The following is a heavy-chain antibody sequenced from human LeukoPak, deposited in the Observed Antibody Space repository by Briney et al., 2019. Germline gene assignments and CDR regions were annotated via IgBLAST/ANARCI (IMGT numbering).Heavy chain of an antibody. V-gene: IGHV4-30-4*07. CDR3: ATVKVYCSGGSCYYDAFDI. CDR1: GGSISSGGYS. Sequence: SETLSLTCAVSGGSISSGGYSWSWIRQPPGKGLEWIGYIYYSGSTYYNPSLKSRVTISVDTSKNQFSLKLSSVTAADTAVYYCATVKVYCSGGSCYYDAFDIWGQGTMVTVSS. CDR2: IYYSGST. D-gene: IGHD2-15*01. J-gene: IGHJ3*02.